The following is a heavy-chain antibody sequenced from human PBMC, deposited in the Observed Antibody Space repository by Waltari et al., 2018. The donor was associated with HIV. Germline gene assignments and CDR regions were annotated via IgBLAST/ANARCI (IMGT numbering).Heavy chain of an antibody. CDR2: ISYDGSNK. CDR1: GFTFSSYA. J-gene: IGHJ6*02. CDR3: ASGDTSRSPAHYYGMDV. V-gene: IGHV3-30-3*01. Sequence: QVQLVESGGGVVQPGRALRRSCAASGFTFSSYAMHWVRQATGKGLGWGAGISYDGSNKYYADSGKGRFTISRDNSKNTLYLKMNSLRAEDTAVYCCASGDTSRSPAHYYGMDVWGQGTTVTVSS. D-gene: IGHD2-2*02.